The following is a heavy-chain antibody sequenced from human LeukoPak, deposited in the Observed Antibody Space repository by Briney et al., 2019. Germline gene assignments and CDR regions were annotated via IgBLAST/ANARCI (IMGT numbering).Heavy chain of an antibody. CDR1: GFTFSTYW. CDR3: ARVAYCGGDCYSYQ. Sequence: GESLRLSCAASGFTFSTYWMHWVRQAPGKGLVWVSRINSDGSSTNYADSVKGRFTISKDNAKNTLYLQMNSLRAEDTAVYYCARVAYCGGDCYSYQWGQGTLVTVSS. V-gene: IGHV3-74*01. CDR2: INSDGSST. J-gene: IGHJ4*02. D-gene: IGHD2-21*02.